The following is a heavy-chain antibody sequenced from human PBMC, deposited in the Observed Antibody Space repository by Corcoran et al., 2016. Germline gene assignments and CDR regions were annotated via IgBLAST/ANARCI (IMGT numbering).Heavy chain of an antibody. CDR3: ARSDRPYCSSTSWYGGPEDY. J-gene: IGHJ4*02. V-gene: IGHV4-34*01. Sequence: QVQLQQWGAGLLKPSETLSLTCAVYGGSFSGYYWSWIRQPPGKGLEWIGEINHSGSTNYNPSLKSRVTISVDTSKNQFSLKLSSVTAADTAVYYCARSDRPYCSSTSWYGGPEDYWGQGTLVTVSS. CDR2: INHSGST. D-gene: IGHD2-2*01. CDR1: GGSFSGYY.